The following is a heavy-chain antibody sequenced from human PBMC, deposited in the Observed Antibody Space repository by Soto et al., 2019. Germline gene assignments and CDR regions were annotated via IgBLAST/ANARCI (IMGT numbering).Heavy chain of an antibody. CDR2: ISAYNGNT. CDR3: ARGPRITIFGVVIRPFDY. V-gene: IGHV1-18*01. Sequence: ASVKVSCKASGYTFTSYGISWVRQAPGQGLEWMGWISAYNGNTNYAQKLQGRVTMTTDTSTSTAYMELRSLRSDDTAVYYCARGPRITIFGVVIRPFDYWGQGTLVTVSS. CDR1: GYTFTSYG. J-gene: IGHJ4*02. D-gene: IGHD3-3*01.